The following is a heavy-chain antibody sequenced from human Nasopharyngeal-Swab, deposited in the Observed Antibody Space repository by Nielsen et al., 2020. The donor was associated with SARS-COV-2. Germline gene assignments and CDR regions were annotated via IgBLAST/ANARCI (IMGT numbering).Heavy chain of an antibody. D-gene: IGHD3-3*01. CDR1: GGSISSGGYY. CDR3: ARELSSITIFGVVTRYFDY. J-gene: IGHJ4*02. Sequence: SETLSLTCTVSGGSISSGGYYWSWIRQHPGKGLEWIGYIYYIGSTYYNPSLKSRVTISVDTSKNQFSLKLSSVTAADTAVYYCARELSSITIFGVVTRYFDYWGQGTLVTVSS. V-gene: IGHV4-31*03. CDR2: IYYIGST.